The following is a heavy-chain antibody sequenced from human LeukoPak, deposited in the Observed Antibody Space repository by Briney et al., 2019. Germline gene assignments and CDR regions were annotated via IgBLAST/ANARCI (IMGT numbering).Heavy chain of an antibody. D-gene: IGHD3-10*01. J-gene: IGHJ4*02. CDR2: ISWDGGST. Sequence: GGSLRLSCAASGFTFDDYAMHWVRRAPGKGLEWVSLISWDGGSTYYADSVKGRFTISRDNSKNSLYLQMNSLRAEDTALYYCAKDYYGSGNYYNGYFDYWGQGTLVTVSS. CDR1: GFTFDDYA. V-gene: IGHV3-43D*04. CDR3: AKDYYGSGNYYNGYFDY.